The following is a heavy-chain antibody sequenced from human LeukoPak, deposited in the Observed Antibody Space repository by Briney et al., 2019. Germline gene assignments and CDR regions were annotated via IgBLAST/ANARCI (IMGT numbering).Heavy chain of an antibody. D-gene: IGHD1-1*01. CDR3: AKALGNWYFDY. CDR2: IRSRDGDT. Sequence: GGSLRLSCAASGFNLNNFAMIWVRQAPGKGLEWVSSIRSRDGDTNYADSVKGRFTVSRDNSQSTLFLQMNSLRAGDTAVYYCAKALGNWYFDYWGRGPLVPVSS. CDR1: GFNLNNFA. J-gene: IGHJ4*02. V-gene: IGHV3-23*01.